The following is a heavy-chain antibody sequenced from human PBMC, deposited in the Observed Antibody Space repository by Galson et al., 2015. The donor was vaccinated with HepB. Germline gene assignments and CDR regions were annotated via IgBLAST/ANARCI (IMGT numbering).Heavy chain of an antibody. V-gene: IGHV3-48*01. D-gene: IGHD2-21*01. CDR3: VRDWGDHSFVVFDY. CDR2: IIASSSTI. Sequence: SLRLSCAASGFTFSDYSMVWVRQAPGKGLEWVSYIIASSSTIYYADSLKGRFTISRDNANSSVYLQLNSLRADDTAIYYCVRDWGDHSFVVFDYWGQGSLVPVAS. J-gene: IGHJ4*02. CDR1: GFTFSDYS.